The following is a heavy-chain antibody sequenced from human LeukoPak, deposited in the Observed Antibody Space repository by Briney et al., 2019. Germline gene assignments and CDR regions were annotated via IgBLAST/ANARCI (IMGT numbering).Heavy chain of an antibody. Sequence: SETLSLTCAVYGGSFNGYYWSWIRQPPGKGLEWIGEINQSGSSNCNPSLKSRVTLSIDTPRNQFSLNLYSVTAADTAVYYCARNSAYSSSSGINLWGQGILVTVSS. J-gene: IGHJ4*02. CDR3: ARNSAYSSSSGINL. CDR2: INQSGSS. V-gene: IGHV4-34*01. CDR1: GGSFNGYY. D-gene: IGHD6-6*01.